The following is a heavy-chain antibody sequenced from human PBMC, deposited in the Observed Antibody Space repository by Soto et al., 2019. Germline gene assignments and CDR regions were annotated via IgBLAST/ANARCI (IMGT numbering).Heavy chain of an antibody. CDR1: GFTFSSYW. CDR2: IKQDGSEK. D-gene: IGHD3-10*01. Sequence: PGGSLRLSCAASGFTFSSYWMSWVRQAPGKGLEWVANIKQDGSEKYYVDSVKGRFTISRDNAKNSLYLQMNSLRAEDTAVYYCARDRKVWFGELREDYFDYWGQGTLLTVSS. CDR3: ARDRKVWFGELREDYFDY. J-gene: IGHJ4*02. V-gene: IGHV3-7*01.